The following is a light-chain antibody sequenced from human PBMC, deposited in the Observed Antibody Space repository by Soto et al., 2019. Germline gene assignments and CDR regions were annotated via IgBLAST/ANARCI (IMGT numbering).Light chain of an antibody. Sequence: EIVMTQSPGTLSLSPGERATLSCRASQSVSSSYLAWYQQKPGQAPRLLIYGASSRATGIPDRFSGSGSGTDFTLTIGRLEPEDFAVYYCQQYGSSLPWTFGQGTKVEIK. CDR3: QQYGSSLPWT. CDR2: GAS. J-gene: IGKJ1*01. V-gene: IGKV3-20*01. CDR1: QSVSSSY.